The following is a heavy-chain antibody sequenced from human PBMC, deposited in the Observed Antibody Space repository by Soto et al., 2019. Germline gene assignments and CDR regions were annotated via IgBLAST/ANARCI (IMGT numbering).Heavy chain of an antibody. V-gene: IGHV4-4*02. CDR2: VHISGHS. CDR3: ARARQGCSANYCYFDT. D-gene: IGHD2-15*01. J-gene: IGHJ5*01. Sequence: SETLSLTCTLSGCSVRAPDWWNWVRQSPDKGLEWIAEVHISGHSNYNPSLRSRVSVSIDSSKNQFYLNLNSVTAADTAIYYCARARQGCSANYCYFDTWGQGTQVTVSS. CDR1: GCSVRAPDW.